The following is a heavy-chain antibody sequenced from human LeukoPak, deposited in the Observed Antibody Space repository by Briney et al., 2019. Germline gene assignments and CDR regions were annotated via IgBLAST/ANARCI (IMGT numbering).Heavy chain of an antibody. CDR3: AKSKTPSYGDYVGDY. CDR2: ISGSGGST. D-gene: IGHD4-17*01. V-gene: IGHV3-23*01. Sequence: PGGTLRLSCAASGFTFSSYAMSWVRQAPGKGLEWVSAISGSGGSTYYADSVKGRFTISRDNSKNTLYLQMNSLRAEDTAVYYCAKSKTPSYGDYVGDYWGQGTLVTVSS. CDR1: GFTFSSYA. J-gene: IGHJ4*02.